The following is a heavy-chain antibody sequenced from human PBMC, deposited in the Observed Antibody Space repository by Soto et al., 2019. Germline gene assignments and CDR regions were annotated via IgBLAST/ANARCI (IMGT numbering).Heavy chain of an antibody. CDR2: IRSKANSYAT. J-gene: IGHJ6*02. V-gene: IGHV3-73*01. CDR1: EFTFGGSA. Sequence: PLRHSCTASEFTFGGSAMHWVLQNSCKWLEWVGRIRSKANSYATAYAASVKGRFTISRDDSKNTAYLQMNSLKTEDTAVYYCTRHAHDSVYYYYGMDVWGQGTTVTVSS. D-gene: IGHD2-15*01. CDR3: TRHAHDSVYYYYGMDV.